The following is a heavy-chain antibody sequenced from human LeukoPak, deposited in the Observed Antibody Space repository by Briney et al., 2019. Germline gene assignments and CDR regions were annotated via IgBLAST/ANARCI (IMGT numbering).Heavy chain of an antibody. D-gene: IGHD6-19*01. V-gene: IGHV1-2*04. Sequence: GASVKVSCKASGYTFTGYYMHWVRQAPGQGLEWMGWINPNSGGTNYAQKFQGWVTMTRDTSISTAYMELSRLRSDDTAVYYCARVGDSSGWSDFDYWGQGTLVTVSS. J-gene: IGHJ4*02. CDR1: GYTFTGYY. CDR3: ARVGDSSGWSDFDY. CDR2: INPNSGGT.